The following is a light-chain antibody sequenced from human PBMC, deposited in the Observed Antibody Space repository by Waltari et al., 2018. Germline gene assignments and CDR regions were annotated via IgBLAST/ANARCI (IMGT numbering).Light chain of an antibody. CDR3: CSYANDSRV. CDR1: TSHVGRYDL. CDR2: EVF. V-gene: IGLV2-23*02. Sequence: QSALTQPASVSGTPGQSITLSCSGTTSHVGRYDLSSWYQQHPGEAPKLLICEVFKRPPDTSSRFSGAKSGSTASLTISGLQPEDEADYYCCSYANDSRVFGGGTKVTVL. J-gene: IGLJ3*02.